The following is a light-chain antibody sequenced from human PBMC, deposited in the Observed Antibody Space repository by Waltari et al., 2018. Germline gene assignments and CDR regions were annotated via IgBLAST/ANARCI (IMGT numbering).Light chain of an antibody. CDR3: QQYNRWPPIT. J-gene: IGKJ5*01. V-gene: IGKV3-15*01. Sequence: VMTQSPATLSVSPGERATLSCRASPSIADNLAWYQQKRGQAPRLLIYGASTRATGIPARFTGRGSGTDFTLTISSLQSEDSAVYYCQQYNRWPPITFGQGTRLEI. CDR1: PSIADN. CDR2: GAS.